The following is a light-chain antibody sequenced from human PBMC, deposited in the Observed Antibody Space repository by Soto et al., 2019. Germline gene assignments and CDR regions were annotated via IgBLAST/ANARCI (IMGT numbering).Light chain of an antibody. V-gene: IGLV4-69*01. CDR3: QTWGSGIVV. Sequence: QAVVTQSPSASASLGASVKLTCTLSSGHSNYAIAWHQQQSEKGPRYLMKLNSDGSHSKGDGIPDRFSGSSSGAERYLTISSLQSEDEADYYCQTWGSGIVVFGGGTEVTVL. CDR1: SGHSNYA. J-gene: IGLJ2*01. CDR2: LNSDGSH.